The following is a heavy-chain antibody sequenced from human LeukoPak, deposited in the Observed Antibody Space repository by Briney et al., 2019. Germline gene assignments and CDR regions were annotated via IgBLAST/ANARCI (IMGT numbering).Heavy chain of an antibody. CDR2: IVVGSGNT. Sequence: GTSVKVSCKASGFTFTSSAMQWVRQARGQRLEWIGWIVVGSGNTNYAQKFQERVTITRDMSTSTAYMELSSLRSEDTAVYYCAGGSILTGYYRSCYGMDVWGQGTTVTVSS. V-gene: IGHV1-58*02. D-gene: IGHD3-9*01. J-gene: IGHJ6*02. CDR1: GFTFTSSA. CDR3: AGGSILTGYYRSCYGMDV.